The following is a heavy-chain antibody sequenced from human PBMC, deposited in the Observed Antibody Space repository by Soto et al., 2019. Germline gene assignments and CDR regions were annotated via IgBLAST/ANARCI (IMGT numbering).Heavy chain of an antibody. CDR3: AREDSGSSVTFLFDY. V-gene: IGHV4-61*01. CDR1: GCSVRSGSYY. D-gene: IGHD1-26*01. Sequence: SETQSLTSPVSGCSVRSGSYYWSWIRQPPGKGLEWIGYIYYSGSTNYNPSLKSRVTISVDTSKNQLSLKLSSVAAADTAVYYCAREDSGSSVTFLFDYWGQGTLVTVSS. CDR2: IYYSGST. J-gene: IGHJ4*02.